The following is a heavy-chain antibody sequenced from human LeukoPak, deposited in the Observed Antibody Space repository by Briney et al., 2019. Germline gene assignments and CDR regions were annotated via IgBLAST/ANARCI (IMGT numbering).Heavy chain of an antibody. V-gene: IGHV4-39*01. Sequence: SDTLSLTCTVAGGSISSSSYYWGWIRQPPGKGLEWIGSIYYSGSTYYNPSLKSRVTISVDTSKNQFSLKLSSVTAADTAVYYCARLVAAVLSYYYYMDVCGKGTTVTVSS. CDR1: GGSISSSSYY. CDR3: ARLVAAVLSYYYYMDV. CDR2: IYYSGST. J-gene: IGHJ6*03. D-gene: IGHD6-25*01.